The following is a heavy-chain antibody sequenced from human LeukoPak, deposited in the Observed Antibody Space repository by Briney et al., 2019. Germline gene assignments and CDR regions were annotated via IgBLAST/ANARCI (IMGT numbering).Heavy chain of an antibody. CDR2: INQDVSEK. CDR1: GFTFSDYW. J-gene: IGHJ4*02. CDR3: ARDRYSFGY. V-gene: IGHV3-7*01. D-gene: IGHD5-18*01. Sequence: GGSLRLSRAASGFTFSDYWMTWVRQAPGKGLEWVANINQDVSEKYYVDSVKGRFTISRDNAKNSLYLQMNSLRAEDTAVYYCARDRYSFGYWGQGALVTVSS.